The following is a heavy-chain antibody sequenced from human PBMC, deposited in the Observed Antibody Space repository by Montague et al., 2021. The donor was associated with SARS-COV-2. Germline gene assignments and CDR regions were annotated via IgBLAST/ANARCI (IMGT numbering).Heavy chain of an antibody. V-gene: IGHV2-70*01. J-gene: IGHJ6*02. Sequence: PALVKPTQALTLTCTFSGFSLSTSGICVSWIRHPPGKALEWLSXXXWXXXKYXSPSLRTRLTISKDTSKNQVVLTMTNMDPVDTATYYCARMNILTGYYAYGMDVWGQRTTVTVSS. CDR2: XXWXXXK. D-gene: IGHD3-9*01. CDR1: GFSLSTSGIC. CDR3: ARMNILTGYYAYGMDV.